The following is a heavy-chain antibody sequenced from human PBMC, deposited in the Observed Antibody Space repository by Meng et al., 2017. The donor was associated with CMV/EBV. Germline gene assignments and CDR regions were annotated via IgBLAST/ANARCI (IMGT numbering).Heavy chain of an antibody. J-gene: IGHJ4*02. D-gene: IGHD3-22*01. CDR1: GFTFSNAW. CDR3: TTDLYYYDSSGYFVRSPMYYFDY. V-gene: IGHV3-15*01. Sequence: LSLTCAASGFTFSNAWMSWVRQAPGKGLEWVGRIKSKTDGGTTDYAAPVKGRFTISRDDSKNTLYLQMNSLKTEDTAVYYCTTDLYYYDSSGYFVRSPMYYFDYWGQGTLVTVSS. CDR2: IKSKTDGGTT.